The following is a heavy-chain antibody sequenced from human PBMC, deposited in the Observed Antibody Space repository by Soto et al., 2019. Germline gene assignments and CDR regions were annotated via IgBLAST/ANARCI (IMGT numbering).Heavy chain of an antibody. CDR2: IYDSGST. CDR1: GGSVSSGSYY. D-gene: IGHD2-21*02. V-gene: IGHV4-61*01. Sequence: SETLSLTCTVSGGSVSSGSYYWSWSRQPPGKGLEGIGYIYDSGSTNYNPSLKSRVTISVDTSKTQFSLKLSSVTAADTAVCYCARAYCGGDCYSGNWFEHWGQGTLVTVSS. CDR3: ARAYCGGDCYSGNWFEH. J-gene: IGHJ5*02.